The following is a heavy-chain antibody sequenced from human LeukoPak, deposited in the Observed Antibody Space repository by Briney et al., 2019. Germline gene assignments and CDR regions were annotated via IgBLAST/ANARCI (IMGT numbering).Heavy chain of an antibody. CDR1: GFTFSSYA. Sequence: GGSLRLSCAASGFTFSSYAMSWVRQAPGKGLEWVSAIGGSGDTTYYADSVKGRFTISRDYSKNTLYLQMNSLRAEDTAVYYCAKEVAAAGTSYYYYYMDVWGKGTTVTVSS. D-gene: IGHD6-13*01. V-gene: IGHV3-23*01. CDR2: IGGSGDTT. CDR3: AKEVAAAGTSYYYYYMDV. J-gene: IGHJ6*03.